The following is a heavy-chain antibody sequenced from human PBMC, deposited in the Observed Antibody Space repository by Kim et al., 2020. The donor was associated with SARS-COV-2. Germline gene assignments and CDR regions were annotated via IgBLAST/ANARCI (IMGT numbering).Heavy chain of an antibody. Sequence: YAQEVQGRVSMARDTSTSTVYMELSSLRSEDTAVYYCARGTNDYGRGFDYWGQGTLVIVSS. D-gene: IGHD4-17*01. V-gene: IGHV1-46*04. CDR3: ARGTNDYGRGFDY. J-gene: IGHJ4*02.